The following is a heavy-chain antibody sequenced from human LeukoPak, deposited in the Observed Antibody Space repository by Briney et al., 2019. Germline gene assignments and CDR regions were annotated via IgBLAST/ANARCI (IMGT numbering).Heavy chain of an antibody. Sequence: GGSLRLSCAASGFTFTNYEMNWVRQAPGKGLEWVSSISSSSSYIYYADSVKGRFTISRDNAKNSLYLQMNSLGAEDTAVYYCARAPAVRGGTFDYWGQGTLVTVSS. CDR3: ARAPAVRGGTFDY. CDR1: GFTFTNYE. V-gene: IGHV3-21*01. CDR2: ISSSSSYI. D-gene: IGHD3-10*01. J-gene: IGHJ4*02.